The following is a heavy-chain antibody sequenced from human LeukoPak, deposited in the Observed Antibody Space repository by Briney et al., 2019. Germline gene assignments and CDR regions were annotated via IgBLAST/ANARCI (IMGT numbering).Heavy chain of an antibody. CDR2: INPNSGGT. V-gene: IGHV1-2*02. J-gene: IGHJ4*02. CDR1: GYTFTSYD. CDR3: ARTLGVVGANFDY. Sequence: ASVKVSCKASGYTFTSYDINWVRQAPGQGLEWMGWINPNSGGTNYAQKFQGRVTMTRDTSISTAYMELSRLRSDDTAVYYCARTLGVVGANFDYWGQGTLVTVSS. D-gene: IGHD1-26*01.